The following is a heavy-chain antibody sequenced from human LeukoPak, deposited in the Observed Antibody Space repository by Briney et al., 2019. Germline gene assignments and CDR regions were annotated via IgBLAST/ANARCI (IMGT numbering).Heavy chain of an antibody. CDR3: ARDIRLGVVGATLFDY. CDR2: ISSSGDNR. V-gene: IGHV3-23*01. D-gene: IGHD1-26*01. J-gene: IGHJ4*02. CDR1: GFTFSSYA. Sequence: GGSLRLSCAASGFTFSSYAMSWVRQAPGKGLEWVSAISSSGDNRHYADSVKGRFTISRDNAKNSLYLQMNSLRAEDTAVYYCARDIRLGVVGATLFDYWGQGTLVTVSS.